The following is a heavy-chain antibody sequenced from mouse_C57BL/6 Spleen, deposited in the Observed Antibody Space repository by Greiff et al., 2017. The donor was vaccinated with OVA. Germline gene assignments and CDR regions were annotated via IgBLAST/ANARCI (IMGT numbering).Heavy chain of an antibody. D-gene: IGHD4-1*01. V-gene: IGHV3-6*01. CDR2: ISYDGSN. CDR1: GYSITSGYY. J-gene: IGHJ1*03. CDR3: ARDWDDWYFDV. Sequence: EVQLVESGPGLVKPSQSLSLTCSVPGYSITSGYYWHWIRQFPGNKLEWMGYISYDGSNNYNPSLKNRISITRDTSKNQFFLKLNSVTTEDTATYYCARDWDDWYFDVWGTGTTVTVSS.